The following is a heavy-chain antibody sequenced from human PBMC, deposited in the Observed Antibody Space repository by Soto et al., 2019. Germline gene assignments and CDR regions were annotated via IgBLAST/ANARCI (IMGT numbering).Heavy chain of an antibody. D-gene: IGHD3-22*01. CDR2: IYYSGST. J-gene: IGHJ3*02. CDR3: ARCYDSSGYYPDAFDI. CDR1: GGSISSYY. Sequence: SETLSLTCTVSGGSISSYYWSWIRQPPGKGLEWIGYIYYSGSTNYNPSLKSRVTISVDTSKNQFSLKLSSVTAADTAVYYCARCYDSSGYYPDAFDIWGQGTMVTVSS. V-gene: IGHV4-59*08.